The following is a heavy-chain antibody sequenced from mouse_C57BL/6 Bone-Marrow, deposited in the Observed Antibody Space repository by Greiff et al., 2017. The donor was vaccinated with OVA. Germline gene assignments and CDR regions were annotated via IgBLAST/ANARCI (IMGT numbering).Heavy chain of an antibody. Sequence: EVKLLESGGGLVKPGGSLKLSCAASGFTFSSYAMSWVRQTPEKRLEWVATISDGGSYTYYPDNVKGRFTISRDNAKNNLYLQMSHLKSEDTAVYSCAGPNWVAWFAYWGQGTLVTVSA. D-gene: IGHD4-1*01. V-gene: IGHV5-4*03. J-gene: IGHJ3*01. CDR3: AGPNWVAWFAY. CDR2: ISDGGSYT. CDR1: GFTFSSYA.